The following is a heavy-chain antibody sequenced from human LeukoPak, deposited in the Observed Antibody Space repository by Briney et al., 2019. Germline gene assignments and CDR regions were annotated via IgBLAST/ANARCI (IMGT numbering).Heavy chain of an antibody. Sequence: GGSLRLSCAASGFTFSSYGMHWVRQAPGKGLEWVTFIRYDGSNKYYTDSVKARFTISRDNAMNSLFLQMNSLIAEDTAVYYCARGGDSSGYEVCDWGQGTLVTVSS. V-gene: IGHV3-30*02. D-gene: IGHD3-22*01. CDR2: IRYDGSNK. CDR1: GFTFSSYG. CDR3: ARGGDSSGYEVCD. J-gene: IGHJ4*02.